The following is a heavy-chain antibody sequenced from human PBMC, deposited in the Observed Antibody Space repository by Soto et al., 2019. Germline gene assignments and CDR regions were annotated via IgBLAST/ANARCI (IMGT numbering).Heavy chain of an antibody. CDR3: ATQKTAQARVFDY. J-gene: IGHJ4*02. CDR2: IIPIFGTA. CDR1: GGTFSSYS. Sequence: SVKVSCKASGGTFSSYSISWVRQAPGQGLEWMGGIIPIFGTANYAQKFQGRVTITADESTSTAYMELSSLRSEDTAVYYCATQKTAQARVFDYWGQGTLVTVSS. V-gene: IGHV1-69*13.